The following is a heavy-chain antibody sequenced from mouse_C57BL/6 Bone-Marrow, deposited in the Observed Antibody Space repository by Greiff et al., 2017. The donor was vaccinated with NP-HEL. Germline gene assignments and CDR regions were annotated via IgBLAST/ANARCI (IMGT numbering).Heavy chain of an antibody. CDR3: ARLLDYDSCYYAMDY. D-gene: IGHD2-4*01. CDR2: ISNGGGST. J-gene: IGHJ4*01. V-gene: IGHV5-12*01. Sequence: EVKLVESGGGLVQPGGSLKLSCAASGFTFSDYYMYWVRQTPEKRLEWVAYISNGGGSTYYPDTVKGRFTISRDNAKNTLYLQMSRLKSEDTAMYYCARLLDYDSCYYAMDYWGQGTSVTVSS. CDR1: GFTFSDYY.